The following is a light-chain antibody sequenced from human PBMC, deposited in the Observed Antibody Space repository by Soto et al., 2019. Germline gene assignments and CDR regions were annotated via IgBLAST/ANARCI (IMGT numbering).Light chain of an antibody. J-gene: IGKJ1*01. CDR2: DAS. Sequence: GDRVTITCRVSQSISSWLAWYQQKPGKAPKLLIYDASSLESGVPSRFSGSGSGTEFTLTISSLQPDDFATYYCQQYNSYRTFGQGTKVEIK. V-gene: IGKV1-5*01. CDR3: QQYNSYRT. CDR1: QSISSW.